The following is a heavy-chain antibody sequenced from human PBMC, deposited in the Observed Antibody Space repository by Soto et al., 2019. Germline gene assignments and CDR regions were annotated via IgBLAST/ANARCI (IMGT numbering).Heavy chain of an antibody. J-gene: IGHJ4*02. Sequence: GGSLRLSCAASGFTFSKYGMHWVRQAPGKGLEWVALIWNDGIRKVYVDSVKGRFTISRDNYKNTLDLQMNNLRDEDTAVYYCARDDDNDANALDYWGPGTLVTVSS. CDR1: GFTFSKYG. V-gene: IGHV3-33*01. CDR2: IWNDGIRK. CDR3: ARDDDNDANALDY.